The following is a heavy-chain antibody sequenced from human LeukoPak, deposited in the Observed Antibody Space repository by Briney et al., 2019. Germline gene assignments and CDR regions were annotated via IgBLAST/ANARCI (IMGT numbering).Heavy chain of an antibody. CDR3: ARGGDYGDLRYFDY. J-gene: IGHJ4*02. CDR1: GGSINNYC. Sequence: SETLSLTCTVSGGSINNYCWSWIRQPPGKGLEWIGYIYYRGSTNYNPSLKSRVTFSVDTSKNQFSLKLNSVTAADTAVYYCARGGDYGDLRYFDYWGQGTLVTVSS. D-gene: IGHD4-17*01. V-gene: IGHV4-59*01. CDR2: IYYRGST.